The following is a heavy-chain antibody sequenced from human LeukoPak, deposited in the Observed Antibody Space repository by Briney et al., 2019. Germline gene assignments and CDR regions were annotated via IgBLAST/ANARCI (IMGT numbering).Heavy chain of an antibody. CDR1: GGSISSSSFY. D-gene: IGHD3-3*01. Sequence: SETLSLTCTVSGGSISSSSFYWGWIRQPPGKGLEWIGSIYYSGSTYYNPSLKSRVTISVDTSKNQFSLKLTSVTAADTAVYYCASEHYDFWSSYLTPPSNYWGQGTLVTVSS. J-gene: IGHJ4*02. V-gene: IGHV4-39*02. CDR3: ASEHYDFWSSYLTPPSNY. CDR2: IYYSGST.